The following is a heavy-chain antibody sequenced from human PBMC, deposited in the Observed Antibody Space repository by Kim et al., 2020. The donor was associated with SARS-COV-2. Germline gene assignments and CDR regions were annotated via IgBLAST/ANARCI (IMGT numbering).Heavy chain of an antibody. J-gene: IGHJ2*01. V-gene: IGHV4-59*01. Sequence: SETLSLTCTVSGGSISSYYWSWIRQPPGKGLEWIGYIYYSGSTNSNPSLKSRVTISVDTSKNQFSLKLSSVTAADTAVYYCARASSSEYCGGDCYPSWYFDLWGRGTLVTVSS. D-gene: IGHD2-21*02. CDR3: ARASSSEYCGGDCYPSWYFDL. CDR2: IYYSGST. CDR1: GGSISSYY.